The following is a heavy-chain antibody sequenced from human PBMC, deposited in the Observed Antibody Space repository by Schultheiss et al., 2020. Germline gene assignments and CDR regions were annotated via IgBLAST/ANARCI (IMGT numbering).Heavy chain of an antibody. J-gene: IGHJ6*03. D-gene: IGHD3-22*01. CDR3: ARDVAPYDSSGYYYVTPRYYYYMDV. CDR2: IWYDGSNK. Sequence: GGSLRLSCAASGFTFSSYGMHWVRQAPGKGLEWVAVIWYDGSNKYYADSVRGRFTISRDNAKNTVYLQMNSLRDEDTAVYYCARDVAPYDSSGYYYVTPRYYYYMDVWGKGTTVTVSS. CDR1: GFTFSSYG. V-gene: IGHV3-33*01.